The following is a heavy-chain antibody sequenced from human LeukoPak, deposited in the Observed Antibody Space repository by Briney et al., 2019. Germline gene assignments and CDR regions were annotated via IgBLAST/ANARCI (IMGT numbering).Heavy chain of an antibody. Sequence: ASVKVSCKASGGTFSNYAISWVRQAPGQGLEWMGGIIPIFDTADSAQKFQGRLTITADESTSTAYMGLSSLRAEDTAVYYCARDLLGSHTSYSSGAWDYWGQGTLVTVSS. CDR1: GGTFSNYA. CDR2: IIPIFDTA. D-gene: IGHD3-9*01. J-gene: IGHJ4*02. CDR3: ARDLLGSHTSYSSGAWDY. V-gene: IGHV1-69*13.